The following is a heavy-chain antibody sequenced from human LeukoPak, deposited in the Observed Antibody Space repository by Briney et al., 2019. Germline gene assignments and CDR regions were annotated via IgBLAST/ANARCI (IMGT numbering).Heavy chain of an antibody. CDR2: IDPTDSYT. D-gene: IGHD4-23*01. CDR3: ARLAGGNGPDY. V-gene: IGHV5-10-1*01. Sequence: PGESLKISCKGSGYSFTRYWITWVRQMPGKGLEWMGNIDPTDSYTYYSPSFQGHVTISVDKSINTAYLQWGSLKASDTAMYYCARLAGGNGPDYWGQGTLVTVSS. J-gene: IGHJ4*02. CDR1: GYSFTRYW.